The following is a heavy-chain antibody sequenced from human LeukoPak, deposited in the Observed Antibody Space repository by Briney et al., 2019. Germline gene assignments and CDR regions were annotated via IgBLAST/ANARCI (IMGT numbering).Heavy chain of an antibody. Sequence: SETLSLTCNVSGGSITRGGYYWSWIRQHPGKGLEWIRYIYYSESPYYNPSLKSRITISVDTSKNQFSLNLRSVTAADTAVYYCARGSALGGYVPNWGRGTLVTVSS. D-gene: IGHD5-12*01. CDR1: GGSITRGGYY. CDR3: ARGSALGGYVPN. J-gene: IGHJ4*02. CDR2: IYYSESP. V-gene: IGHV4-31*03.